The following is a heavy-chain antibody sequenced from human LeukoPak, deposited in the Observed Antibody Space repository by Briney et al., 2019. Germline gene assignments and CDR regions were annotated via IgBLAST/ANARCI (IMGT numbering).Heavy chain of an antibody. V-gene: IGHV3-7*03. CDR3: ARDSISDY. CDR2: IKQDGGEK. J-gene: IGHJ4*02. Sequence: GGSLRLSCADSGITFSSYWMSWVRQAPGKGLEWVANIKQDGGEKYYVDSVKGRFTISRDNAKNSLFLQMNSLRAEDTAIYYRARDSISDYWGQGILVTVSS. CDR1: GITFSSYW.